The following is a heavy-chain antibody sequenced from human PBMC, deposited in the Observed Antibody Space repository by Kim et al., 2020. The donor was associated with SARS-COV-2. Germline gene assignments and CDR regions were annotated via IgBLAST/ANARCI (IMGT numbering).Heavy chain of an antibody. CDR3: AKDLMVGYCHTCC. D-gene: IGHD2-15*01. CDR1: GFTFSSYG. J-gene: IGHJ1*01. V-gene: IGHV3-33*06. CDR2: IWYDGTNT. Sequence: GGSLRLSCVASGFTFSSYGMHWVRQAPGKGLEWVAVIWYDGTNTYFADSVKGRFTISRDNSKNTLYLQMNSLRAEDTAVYYCAKDLMVGYCHTCCWGQGTLVTVSS.